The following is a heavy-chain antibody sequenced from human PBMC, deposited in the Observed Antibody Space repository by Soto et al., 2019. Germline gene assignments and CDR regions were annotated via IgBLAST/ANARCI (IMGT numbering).Heavy chain of an antibody. J-gene: IGHJ5*02. V-gene: IGHV4-59*08. CDR1: GGSMKNYS. CDR3: AMTVTTLYNWFDQ. CDR2: VVYSGST. D-gene: IGHD1-7*01. Sequence: QVQLQESGPGLVKPSETLSLTCTVSGGSMKNYSWSWIRQPPGKGLEWIGHVVYSGSTRYNPSLKSRVAISVDTSKHLFSLRLNSVTAADTAVYYCAMTVTTLYNWFDQWGQGTLVTGSS.